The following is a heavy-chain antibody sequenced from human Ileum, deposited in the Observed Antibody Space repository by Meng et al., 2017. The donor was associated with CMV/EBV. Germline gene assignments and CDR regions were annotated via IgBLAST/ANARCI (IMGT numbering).Heavy chain of an antibody. CDR3: VRDNHYDFWSGYGG. CDR1: GFSISRYY. D-gene: IGHD3-3*01. Sequence: GESLKISCAVSGFSISRYYMSWVRQAPGKGLEWVSVIFYDGNIQYADSVKGRFTISRDNSKNTLYLQMNSLRAEDTAVYYCVRDNHYDFWSGYGGWGQGTLVTVSS. V-gene: IGHV3-66*02. CDR2: IFYDGNI. J-gene: IGHJ4*02.